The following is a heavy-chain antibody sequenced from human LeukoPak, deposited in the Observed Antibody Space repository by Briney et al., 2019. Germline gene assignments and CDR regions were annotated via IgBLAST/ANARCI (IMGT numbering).Heavy chain of an antibody. CDR1: GGTSSSYA. CDR3: ARDRYYDSSGYYTFGNY. V-gene: IGHV1-69*01. Sequence: SVKVSCKASGGTSSSYAISWVRQAPGQGLEWMGGIIPIFGTANYAQKFQGRVTITADESTSTAYMELSSLRSEDTAVYYCARDRYYDSSGYYTFGNYWGQGTLVTVSS. J-gene: IGHJ4*02. CDR2: IIPIFGTA. D-gene: IGHD3-22*01.